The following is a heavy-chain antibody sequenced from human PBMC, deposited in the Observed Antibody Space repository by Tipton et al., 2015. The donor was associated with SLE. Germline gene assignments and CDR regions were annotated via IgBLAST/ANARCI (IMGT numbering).Heavy chain of an antibody. CDR3: ARRRGSSGWSNNWFDP. CDR2: THYSGTT. V-gene: IGHV4-59*08. D-gene: IGHD6-19*01. J-gene: IGHJ5*02. CDR1: GGSISSYY. Sequence: LRLSCTVSGGSISSYYWSWIRQPPGKGLEWIGYTHYSGTTNYDPSLKSRVTMSVDTSKNQFSLKLSSVTAADTAMYYCARRRGSSGWSNNWFDPWGQGTLVTVSS.